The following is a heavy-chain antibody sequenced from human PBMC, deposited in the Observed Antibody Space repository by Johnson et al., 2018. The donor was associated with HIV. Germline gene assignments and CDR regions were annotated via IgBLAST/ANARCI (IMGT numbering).Heavy chain of an antibody. CDR1: GIIFSHYG. J-gene: IGHJ3*02. D-gene: IGHD1-26*01. CDR3: AKEGGELLLDAFDI. V-gene: IGHV3-30*18. CDR2: ISYDGSKT. Sequence: QVQLVESGGGVVQPGRSLRLSCAVSGIIFSHYGMHWVRQAPGKGLEWVALISYDGSKTYYVDSVKGRFTISRDNSKNTLSLQMNSLRAEDTAVYYCAKEGGELLLDAFDIWGQGTMVTVSS.